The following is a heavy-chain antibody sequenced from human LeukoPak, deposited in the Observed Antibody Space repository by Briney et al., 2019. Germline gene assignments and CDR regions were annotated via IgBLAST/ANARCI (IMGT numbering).Heavy chain of an antibody. D-gene: IGHD6-19*01. Sequence: SVKVSCKASGGTFSSYAISWVRQAPGRGLEWMGGIIPIFGTANYAQKFQGRVTITTDESTSTAYMELSSLRSEDTAVYYCARDRVSSGWVDAFDIWGQGTMVTVSS. CDR3: ARDRVSSGWVDAFDI. V-gene: IGHV1-69*05. CDR1: GGTFSSYA. J-gene: IGHJ3*02. CDR2: IIPIFGTA.